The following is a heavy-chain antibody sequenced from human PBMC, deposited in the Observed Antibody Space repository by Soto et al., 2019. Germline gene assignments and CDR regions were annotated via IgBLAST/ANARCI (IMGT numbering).Heavy chain of an antibody. D-gene: IGHD2-15*01. CDR1: GFTFSKYA. CDR3: AKLDEGGLQYAYYAMDV. Sequence: GGSLRLSCAASGFTFSKYAMMWVRQAPGKGLEWVSGILGSGGTYHADSVKGRFTISRDNSKNTLYLQMTSLRTEDTALYYCAKLDEGGLQYAYYAMDVWGQGTTVTVSS. V-gene: IGHV3-66*02. J-gene: IGHJ6*02. CDR2: ILGSGGT.